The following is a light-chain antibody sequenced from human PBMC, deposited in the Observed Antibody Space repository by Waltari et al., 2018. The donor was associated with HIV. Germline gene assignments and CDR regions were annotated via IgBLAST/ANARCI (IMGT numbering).Light chain of an antibody. CDR3: SSYTSSSTPHVV. CDR1: SSDVGGYNY. Sequence: QSALTQPASVSGSPGQSITISCTGTSSDVGGYNYVSWYQQHPGKAPKLMIYEVSNRPSGVSKRFSVSKSGNTASLTISGLQAEDEADYYCSSYTSSSTPHVVFGGGTKLTVL. J-gene: IGLJ2*01. V-gene: IGLV2-14*01. CDR2: EVS.